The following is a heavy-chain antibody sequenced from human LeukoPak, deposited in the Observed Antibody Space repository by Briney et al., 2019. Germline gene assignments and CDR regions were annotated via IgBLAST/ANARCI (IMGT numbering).Heavy chain of an antibody. D-gene: IGHD3-22*01. V-gene: IGHV3-23*01. Sequence: PGGSLRLSCAASGFTFSGYSMNWVRQAPGKGLEWVSTISGGGGSTYYADSVKGRFTISRDNAKNSLYLQMNSLRAEDTAVYYCVRDGNYYDSSGYYYYFDYWGQGTLVTVSS. J-gene: IGHJ4*02. CDR2: ISGGGGST. CDR3: VRDGNYYDSSGYYYYFDY. CDR1: GFTFSGYS.